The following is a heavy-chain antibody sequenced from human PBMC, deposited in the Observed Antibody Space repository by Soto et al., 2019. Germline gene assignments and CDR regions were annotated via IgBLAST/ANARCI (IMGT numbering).Heavy chain of an antibody. CDR3: ARTPGWFGPFDY. J-gene: IGHJ4*02. V-gene: IGHV3-33*01. D-gene: IGHD3-10*01. Sequence: GGSLRLSCAASGFTFSSYGMHWVCQAPGKGLEWMAVIWYDGSNKYYADSVKGRFTISRDNSKNTLYLQMNSLRAEDTAVYYCARTPGWFGPFDYWGQGTLVTVSS. CDR1: GFTFSSYG. CDR2: IWYDGSNK.